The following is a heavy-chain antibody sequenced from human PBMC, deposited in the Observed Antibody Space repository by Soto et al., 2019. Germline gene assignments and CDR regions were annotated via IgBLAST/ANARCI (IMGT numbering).Heavy chain of an antibody. V-gene: IGHV4-34*09. Sequence: SETLSLTCAVYGGSFSGYYWSWIRQPPGKGLEWIGEINHSGSTNYNPSLKSRVTISVDTSKNQFSLKLSSVTAADTAVYYCARAENTYYDILTGYYSAHYYYYMDVWGKGTTVTVS. CDR1: GGSFSGYY. D-gene: IGHD3-9*01. J-gene: IGHJ6*03. CDR2: INHSGST. CDR3: ARAENTYYDILTGYYSAHYYYYMDV.